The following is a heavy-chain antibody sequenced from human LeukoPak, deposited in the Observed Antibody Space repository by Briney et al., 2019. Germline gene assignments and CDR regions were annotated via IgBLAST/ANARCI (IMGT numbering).Heavy chain of an antibody. CDR3: ARGTTMVRGVVGYYYGMDV. D-gene: IGHD3-10*01. J-gene: IGHJ6*02. V-gene: IGHV4-4*07. CDR1: GGSISSYY. Sequence: PSETLSLTRTVSGGSISSYYWSWIRQPAWKGLEWIGRIYTSGSTNYNPSLKSRVTMSVGTSKNQFSLKLSSVTAADTAVYYCARGTTMVRGVVGYYYGMDVWGQGTTVTVSS. CDR2: IYTSGST.